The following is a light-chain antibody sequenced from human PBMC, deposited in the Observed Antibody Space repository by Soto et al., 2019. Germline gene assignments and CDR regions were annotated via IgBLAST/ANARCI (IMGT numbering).Light chain of an antibody. J-gene: IGKJ2*01. V-gene: IGKV1-33*01. Sequence: IQATHSPCYWSASVGGRVKITCRASDDIINSLNWYQQKPGKATKLLIYDAYNLETGVKSRFSGSGSGTDFTFTIRSMQPEDIATYYCQKYDNLQYTCGQGTQGDIK. CDR3: QKYDNLQYT. CDR2: DAY. CDR1: DDIINS.